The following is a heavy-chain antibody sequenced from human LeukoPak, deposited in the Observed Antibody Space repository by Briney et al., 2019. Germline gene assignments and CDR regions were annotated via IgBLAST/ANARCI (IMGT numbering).Heavy chain of an antibody. V-gene: IGHV3-7*01. CDR2: IRQDGSEK. D-gene: IGHD1-1*01. J-gene: IGHJ4*02. CDR3: ARSTAGLDY. CDR1: GFTFSRYV. Sequence: GGSLRLSCAASGFTFSRYVMTWVRQTAGKGLEWVANIRQDGSEKYYVDSMRGRFTISRDNAKNSLYLQMSSLRAEDTAVYYCARSTAGLDYWGQGTLVTVSS.